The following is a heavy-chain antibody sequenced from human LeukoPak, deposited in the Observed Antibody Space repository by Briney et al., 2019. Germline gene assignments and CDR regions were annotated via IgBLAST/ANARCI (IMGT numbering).Heavy chain of an antibody. V-gene: IGHV3-21*01. CDR2: ISSSSSYI. J-gene: IGHJ4*02. Sequence: GGSLRLSCAASGFTFSSYSMNWVRQAPGKGLEWVSSISSSSSYIYYADSVKGRFTISRDNAKNSLYPQMNSLRAEDTAVYYCARTKGVRPEDYWGQGTLVTVSS. CDR3: ARTKGVRPEDY. CDR1: GFTFSSYS. D-gene: IGHD1-1*01.